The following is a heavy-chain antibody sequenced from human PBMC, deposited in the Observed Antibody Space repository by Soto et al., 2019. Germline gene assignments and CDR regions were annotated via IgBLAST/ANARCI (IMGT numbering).Heavy chain of an antibody. J-gene: IGHJ4*02. CDR1: GFTFSSYG. V-gene: IGHV3-30*18. Sequence: GGSLRLSCVASGFTFSSYGMHWVRQAPGKGLEWVAVISYDGSNKYYADSVKGRFTISRDNSKNTLYLQMKGLRAEDTAVYYCAKDGNPRPPYYYDSSGYYLDYWGQGTLVTVSS. D-gene: IGHD3-22*01. CDR3: AKDGNPRPPYYYDSSGYYLDY. CDR2: ISYDGSNK.